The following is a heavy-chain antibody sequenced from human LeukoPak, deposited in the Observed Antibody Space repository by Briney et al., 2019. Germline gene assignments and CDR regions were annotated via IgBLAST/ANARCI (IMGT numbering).Heavy chain of an antibody. D-gene: IGHD3-3*01. CDR3: ARDKGLRFLEWLLPGDY. J-gene: IGHJ4*02. V-gene: IGHV1-46*01. CDR2: INPSGGST. Sequence: ASVKVSCKASGYTFTSYYMHWVRQAPGQGLEWMGIINPSGGSTSYAQKFQGRVTMTRDTSTSTVYMELSSLRSEDTAVYYCARDKGLRFLEWLLPGDYWGQGTLVTVSS. CDR1: GYTFTSYY.